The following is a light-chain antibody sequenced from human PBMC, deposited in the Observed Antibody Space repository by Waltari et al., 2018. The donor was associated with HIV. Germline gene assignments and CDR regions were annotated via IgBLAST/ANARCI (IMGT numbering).Light chain of an antibody. CDR3: QQYAGSLGT. J-gene: IGKJ1*01. Sequence: EIVLTQSPDTLSLSPGERATLSCRASQTVSSNFLAWYQQKSGQAPRLLIYGASSRAAGIPERFSGSGSGTDFTLTITKVEREDFAVYYCQQYAGSLGTFGQG. CDR2: GAS. V-gene: IGKV3-20*01. CDR1: QTVSSNF.